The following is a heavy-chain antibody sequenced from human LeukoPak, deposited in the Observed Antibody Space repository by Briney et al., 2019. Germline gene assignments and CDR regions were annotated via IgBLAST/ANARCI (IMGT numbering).Heavy chain of an antibody. D-gene: IGHD3-22*01. CDR3: ARLGSSGYFDY. CDR1: GGSLSSSSYY. CDR2: IYYSGST. J-gene: IGHJ4*02. V-gene: IGHV4-39*01. Sequence: SDTLSLTCTVSGGSLSSSSYYWGWIRQPPGKGLEWIGSIYYSGSTYYNPSLKSRVTISVDTSKNQFSLKLSSVTAADTAVYYCARLGSSGYFDYWGQGTLVTVSS.